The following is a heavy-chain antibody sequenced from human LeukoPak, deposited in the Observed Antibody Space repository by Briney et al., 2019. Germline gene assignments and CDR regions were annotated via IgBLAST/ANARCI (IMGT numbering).Heavy chain of an antibody. CDR2: IYPGDSDT. J-gene: IGHJ4*02. D-gene: IGHD2-2*01. CDR1: GYSFTSYW. Sequence: GESLQISCKGSGYSFTSYWIGWVHQMPGKGLEWMGIIYPGDSDTRYSPSFQGQVTISADKSISTAYLQWSGLKASDTAMYYCARQGPYCSSTSCYAGYWGQGTLVTVSS. CDR3: ARQGPYCSSTSCYAGY. V-gene: IGHV5-51*07.